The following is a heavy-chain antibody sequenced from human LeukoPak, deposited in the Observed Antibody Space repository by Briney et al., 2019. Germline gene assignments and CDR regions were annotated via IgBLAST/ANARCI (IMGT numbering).Heavy chain of an antibody. CDR1: GFTFSGSA. V-gene: IGHV3-73*01. CDR2: IRSKANSYAT. CDR3: TKHPASGSNLYWYFDL. J-gene: IGHJ2*01. Sequence: GGSLRLSCAASGFTFSGSAMHWVRQASGKGLEWVGRIRSKANSYATVYAASLKGRFTISRDDSKNTAYLQMNSLKTEDTAVYYCTKHPASGSNLYWYFDLWGRGTLVTVSS. D-gene: IGHD1-26*01.